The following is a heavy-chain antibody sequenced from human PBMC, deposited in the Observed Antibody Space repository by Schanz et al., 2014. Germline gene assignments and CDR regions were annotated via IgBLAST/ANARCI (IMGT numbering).Heavy chain of an antibody. V-gene: IGHV3-23*04. Sequence: VQLVESGGGVVQPGRSLRLSCAASGFTFSSYAMSWVRQAPGKGLEWVSALSGSGGSTYYADSVKGRFTISRDNSKNTLYLQMNSLRVEDTAVYYCARDTSYGMDVWGQGTTVTVSS. CDR3: ARDTSYGMDV. CDR2: LSGSGGST. D-gene: IGHD5-18*01. J-gene: IGHJ6*02. CDR1: GFTFSSYA.